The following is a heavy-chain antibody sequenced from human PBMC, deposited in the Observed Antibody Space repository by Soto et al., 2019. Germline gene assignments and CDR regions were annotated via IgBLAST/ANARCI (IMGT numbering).Heavy chain of an antibody. CDR1: GYTFSSHD. CDR2: VNPNSGNT. V-gene: IGHV1-8*01. CDR3: ARRARMGTQLWLPFDY. D-gene: IGHD3-9*01. J-gene: IGHJ4*02. Sequence: ASVKVSCKASGYTFSSHDINWVRQAPEQGPEWMGWVNPNSGNTGYAQKFQGRVTMTRDFFTNTAYMELSSLTSEDTAVYYCARRARMGTQLWLPFDYWTRGTLVTVSS.